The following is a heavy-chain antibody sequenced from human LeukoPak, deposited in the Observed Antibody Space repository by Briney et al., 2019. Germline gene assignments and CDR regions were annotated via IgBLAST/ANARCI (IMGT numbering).Heavy chain of an antibody. D-gene: IGHD5-18*01. CDR3: AKDRYSYAFEYSDS. CDR1: GFTFRSYG. J-gene: IGHJ4*02. Sequence: GGSLRLFCAASGFTFRSYGMHWVRQARGKGLEWVAVISNDGSKKYYADSVKGRFTISRDNSKNTLSLQVGSLRTEGTAVYDCAKDRYSYAFEYSDSWGQGNLVTVSS. CDR2: ISNDGSKK. V-gene: IGHV3-30*18.